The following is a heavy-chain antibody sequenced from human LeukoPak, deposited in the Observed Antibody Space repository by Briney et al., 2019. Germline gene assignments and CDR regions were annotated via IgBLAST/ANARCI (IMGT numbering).Heavy chain of an antibody. J-gene: IGHJ4*02. CDR1: GFTFDDYA. CDR2: ISWNSGSI. V-gene: IGHV3-9*01. D-gene: IGHD6-13*01. Sequence: GGSLRLSCAASGFTFDDYAMHWVRQAPGKGLEWVSGISWNSGSIGYADSVKGRFTISRDNAKNSLYLQMNSLRAEDTALYYCARSPYIAAAGSFDYWGQGTLVTVSS. CDR3: ARSPYIAAAGSFDY.